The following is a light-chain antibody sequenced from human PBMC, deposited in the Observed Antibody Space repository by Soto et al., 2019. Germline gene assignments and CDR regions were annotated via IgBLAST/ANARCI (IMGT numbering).Light chain of an antibody. V-gene: IGKV3-20*01. CDR3: QQYGSSPRT. CDR1: QSVSSRY. J-gene: IGKJ1*01. Sequence: EIVLTQSPGTLSLSPGERATLSCSVSQSVSSRYFAWYQQKPGQAPRLLIYGASSRATGIPDRFSGSGSGTDFTLTISRLEREDFAVYYCQQYGSSPRTFGQGTKVETK. CDR2: GAS.